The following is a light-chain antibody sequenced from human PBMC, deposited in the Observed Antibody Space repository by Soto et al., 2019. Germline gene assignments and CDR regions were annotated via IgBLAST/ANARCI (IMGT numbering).Light chain of an antibody. V-gene: IGLV2-23*01. CDR1: SSDVGSYNL. Sequence: QSALTQPASVSGSPGQSITICCTGTSSDVGSYNLVSWYQQYPGKAPKLMIYEDTKRPSGVSNRFSGSKSGNTASLTISGLQAEDEANYYCCSYAGSTTWVFGGGTKLTVL. J-gene: IGLJ2*01. CDR2: EDT. CDR3: CSYAGSTTWV.